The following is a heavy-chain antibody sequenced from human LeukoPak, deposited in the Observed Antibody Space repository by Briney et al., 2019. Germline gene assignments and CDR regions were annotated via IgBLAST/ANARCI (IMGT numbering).Heavy chain of an antibody. CDR2: ISWNSGSI. Sequence: PGGSLRLSCAASGFTFDDYAMHWVRQAPGKGLEWGSGISWNSGSIGYADSVKGRFTISRDNAKNSLYLQMNSLRAEDTALYYCAKEGGSSKSYYFDYWGQGTLVTVSS. CDR1: GFTFDDYA. V-gene: IGHV3-9*01. CDR3: AKEGGSSKSYYFDY. D-gene: IGHD1-26*01. J-gene: IGHJ4*02.